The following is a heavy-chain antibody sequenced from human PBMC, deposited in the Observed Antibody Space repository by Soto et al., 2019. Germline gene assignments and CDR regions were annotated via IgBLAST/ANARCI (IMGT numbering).Heavy chain of an antibody. V-gene: IGHV4-31*03. Sequence: SETLSLTCTVSGGCINSGGYYWTWIRQHPGKGLEWIGYIFYSRTTSYNPSLKSRVTISGDTSKNQFSLTLRSVTAADSAVYYCARECPGEIAYHLDFWGQGTPVTVSS. CDR1: GGCINSGGYY. CDR2: IFYSRTT. J-gene: IGHJ4*01. CDR3: ARECPGEIAYHLDF. D-gene: IGHD3-16*01.